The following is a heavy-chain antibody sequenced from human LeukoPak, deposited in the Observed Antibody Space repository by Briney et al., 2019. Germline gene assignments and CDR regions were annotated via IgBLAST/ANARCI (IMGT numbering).Heavy chain of an antibody. D-gene: IGHD4-17*01. Sequence: SETLSLTCTVSGGSISSSSYYWGWIRQPPGKGLEWIGSIYYSGSTYYNPSLKSRVTISVDTSKNQFSLKLSSVTAADTAVYRCAKTDYGDYGGFNSWGQGTMVTVSS. CDR1: GGSISSSSYY. CDR2: IYYSGST. J-gene: IGHJ3*01. V-gene: IGHV4-39*01. CDR3: AKTDYGDYGGFNS.